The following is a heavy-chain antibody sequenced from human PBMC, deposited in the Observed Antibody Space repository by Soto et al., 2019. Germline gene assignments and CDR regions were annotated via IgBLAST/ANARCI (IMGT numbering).Heavy chain of an antibody. V-gene: IGHV3-30-3*01. CDR2: ISYDGSNK. CDR1: GFTFSSYA. D-gene: IGHD3-22*01. J-gene: IGHJ4*02. CDR3: ARLTYYYDSSGYSPDY. Sequence: GGSLRLSCAASGFTFSSYAMHWVRQAPGKGLEWVAVISYDGSNKYYADSVKGRFTISRDNSKNTLYLQMNSLRAEDTAVYYCARLTYYYDSSGYSPDYWGQGTLVTVSS.